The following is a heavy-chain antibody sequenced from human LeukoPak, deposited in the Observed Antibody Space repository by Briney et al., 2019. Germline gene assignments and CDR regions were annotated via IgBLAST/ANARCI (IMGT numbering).Heavy chain of an antibody. CDR3: ARGAYRGYYYDSSGYYYAFDY. J-gene: IGHJ4*02. CDR2: MNPNSGNT. D-gene: IGHD3-22*01. Sequence: ASVKVSCKASGYTFTSYYMHWVRQAPGQGLEWMGWMNPNSGNTGYAQKFQGRVTMTRNTSISTAYMELSSLRSEDTAVYYCARGAYRGYYYDSSGYYYAFDYWGQGTLVTVSS. CDR1: GYTFTSYY. V-gene: IGHV1-8*01.